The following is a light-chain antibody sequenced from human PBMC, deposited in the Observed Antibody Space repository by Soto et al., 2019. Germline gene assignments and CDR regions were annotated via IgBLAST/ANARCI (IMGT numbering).Light chain of an antibody. J-gene: IGLJ2*01. CDR3: QSYDSSLSGSV. CDR2: GNS. V-gene: IGLV1-40*01. Sequence: QSVLTQPPSVSGAPGQRVTISCTGSSSNIGGGYYVNWYQQLPGTAPKLLIYGNSNRPSGVPDRFSGSKSATSASLAITGLPDEDEADYYCQSYDSSLSGSVFGGGTKLTVL. CDR1: SSNIGGGYY.